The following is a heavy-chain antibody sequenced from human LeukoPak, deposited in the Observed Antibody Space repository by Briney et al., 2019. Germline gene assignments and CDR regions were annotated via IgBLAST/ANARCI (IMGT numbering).Heavy chain of an antibody. V-gene: IGHV3-23*01. D-gene: IGHD1-14*01. Sequence: GGSLRLSCAASGFTFDSYAMSWVRQAPGKGLEWVSGISGSGDSTYYADSVKGRFTISRDNSKNTLYLQMNSLRAEDTAVYYCAKVLLSGENRNSILHQWGEGPLVTVSS. CDR3: AKVLLSGENRNSILHQ. CDR2: ISGSGDST. CDR1: GFTFDSYA. J-gene: IGHJ4*02.